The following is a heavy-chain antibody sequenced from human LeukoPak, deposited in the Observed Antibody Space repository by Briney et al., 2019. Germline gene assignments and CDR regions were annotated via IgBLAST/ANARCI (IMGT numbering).Heavy chain of an antibody. CDR3: AKQGRDHCSGGSCYLFDY. D-gene: IGHD2-15*01. V-gene: IGHV3-30*18. Sequence: GGSLRLSCAASGFTFISFGMHWVRQAPGKGLQWVALISFDGGDKYYADSVMGRFTISRDNSKDTLFLQMNSLRPEDTAVYYCAKQGRDHCSGGSCYLFDYWGQGTLVTVSS. CDR1: GFTFISFG. CDR2: ISFDGGDK. J-gene: IGHJ4*02.